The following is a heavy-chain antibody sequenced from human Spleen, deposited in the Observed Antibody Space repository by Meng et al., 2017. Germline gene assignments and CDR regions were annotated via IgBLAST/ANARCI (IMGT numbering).Heavy chain of an antibody. CDR3: ARGPTTMAHDFDY. CDR2: INHSGST. V-gene: IGHV4-34*01. Sequence: VQLHQWGAGLLNPSETLHLTCVLSGGSFSDYYWSWIRQPPGKGLEWIGEINHSGSTNYNPSLESRATISVDTSQNNLSLKLSSVTAADSAVYYCARGPTTMAHDFDYWGQGTLVTVSS. D-gene: IGHD4-11*01. J-gene: IGHJ4*02. CDR1: GGSFSDYY.